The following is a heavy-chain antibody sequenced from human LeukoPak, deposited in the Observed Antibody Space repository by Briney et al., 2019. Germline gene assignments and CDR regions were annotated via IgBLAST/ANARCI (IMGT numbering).Heavy chain of an antibody. Sequence: GGSLRLSCVVSGFTFSTYTMNWVRQAPGKGLEWVSSISSSSSYIYYADSVKGRFTISRDNAKNSLYLQMNSLRAEDTAVYYCARLGIFGVVTNFDYWGQGTIVTVSS. CDR1: GFTFSTYT. CDR3: ARLGIFGVVTNFDY. CDR2: ISSSSSYI. D-gene: IGHD3-3*01. J-gene: IGHJ4*02. V-gene: IGHV3-21*01.